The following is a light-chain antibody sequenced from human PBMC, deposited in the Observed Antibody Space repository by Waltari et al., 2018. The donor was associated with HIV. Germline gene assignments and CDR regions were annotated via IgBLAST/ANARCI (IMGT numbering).Light chain of an antibody. Sequence: TQSPATLSVSPGESASLSCRASRGVGSNLAWYQQRPGQAPRLLMSVASTSATGIPPRFRGSGSGSEFALTISSLQSEDFAVYYYQQYKDHTKWLSFGGGTKVEIK. V-gene: IGKV3-15*01. CDR1: RGVGSN. J-gene: IGKJ4*01. CDR2: VAS. CDR3: QQYKDHTKWLS.